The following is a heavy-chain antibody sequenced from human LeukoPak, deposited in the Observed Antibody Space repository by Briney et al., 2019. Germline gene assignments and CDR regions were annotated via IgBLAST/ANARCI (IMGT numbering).Heavy chain of an antibody. V-gene: IGHV3-30*18. J-gene: IGHJ4*02. D-gene: IGHD3-10*01. CDR2: ISYDGSNK. CDR3: AKEIKENYYGSGSFDY. CDR1: GFTFSSYG. Sequence: GRSLRLSCAASGFTFSSYGMHWVRQGPGKGLEWVAVISYDGSNKYYADSVKGRFTISRDNSKNTLYLQMNSLRAEDTAVYYCAKEIKENYYGSGSFDYWGQGTLVTVSS.